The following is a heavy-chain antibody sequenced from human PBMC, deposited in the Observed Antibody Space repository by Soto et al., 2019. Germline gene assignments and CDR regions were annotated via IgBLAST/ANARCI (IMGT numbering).Heavy chain of an antibody. J-gene: IGHJ4*02. CDR2: IKSKTDGGTT. Sequence: EVQLVESGGGLVKPGGSLRLSCAASGFTFSNAWMNWVRQAPGKGLEWVGRIKSKTDGGTTDYAAPVKGRFTISRDDSKNTLYLQMNSLKTEDTAVYYCTTEPESGCRNIDYWGQGTLVTVSS. CDR3: TTEPESGCRNIDY. CDR1: GFTFSNAW. D-gene: IGHD3-22*01. V-gene: IGHV3-15*07.